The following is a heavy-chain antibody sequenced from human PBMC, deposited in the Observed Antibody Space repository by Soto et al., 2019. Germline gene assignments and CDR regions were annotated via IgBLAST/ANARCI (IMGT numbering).Heavy chain of an antibody. D-gene: IGHD2-8*01. Sequence: QAQLVQSGGEVKKPGASVKVSCRASGYTFTSYGYAWVRQAPGQGLEWMGWISAYNGDTNYAQKCQDRVTLTTDTSKTTANMELRNLGSDDTAVYYCARSGAYCTSITCLFDSFWGLGTLVTVSS. V-gene: IGHV1-18*01. J-gene: IGHJ4*02. CDR3: ARSGAYCTSITCLFDSF. CDR1: GYTFTSYG. CDR2: ISAYNGDT.